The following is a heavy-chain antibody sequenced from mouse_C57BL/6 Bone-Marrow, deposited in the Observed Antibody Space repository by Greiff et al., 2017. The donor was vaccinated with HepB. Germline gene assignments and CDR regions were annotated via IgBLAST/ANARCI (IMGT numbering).Heavy chain of an antibody. D-gene: IGHD2-12*01. Sequence: VQLQQSRPELVKPGASVKISCKASGYAFSSSWMNWVKQRPGKGLEWIGRIYPGDGDTNYNGKFKGKATLTADKSSSTAYMQLSSLTSEDSAVYFDARGDDLDYWGQGTTLTVSS. CDR3: ARGDDLDY. CDR2: IYPGDGDT. V-gene: IGHV1-82*01. J-gene: IGHJ2*01. CDR1: GYAFSSSW.